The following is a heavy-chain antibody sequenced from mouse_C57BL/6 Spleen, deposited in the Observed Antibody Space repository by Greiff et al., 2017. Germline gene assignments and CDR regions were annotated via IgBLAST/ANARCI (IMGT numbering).Heavy chain of an antibody. CDR1: GYTFTSYW. Sequence: VQLQQPGAELVRPGSSVKLSCKASGYTFTSYWMDWVKQRPGQGLEWIGNIYPSDSETHYNQKFKDKATLTVDKSSSTAYMQLSSLTSEDSAVYYCARGDGYDGNFDYWGQGTTLTVSS. D-gene: IGHD2-2*01. J-gene: IGHJ2*01. CDR2: IYPSDSET. CDR3: ARGDGYDGNFDY. V-gene: IGHV1-61*01.